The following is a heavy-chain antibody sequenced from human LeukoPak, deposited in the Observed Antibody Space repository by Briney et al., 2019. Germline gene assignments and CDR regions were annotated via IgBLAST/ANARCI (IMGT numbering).Heavy chain of an antibody. Sequence: PSETLSLTCTVSGGSISSGSYYWSWIRQPAGKGLEWIGRIYTSGSTNYNPSLKSRVTISVDTSKNQFSLKLSSVTAADTAVYYCARDWCGGDCYDYWGQGTLVTVSS. CDR2: IYTSGST. CDR1: GGSISSGSYY. D-gene: IGHD2-21*01. V-gene: IGHV4-61*02. J-gene: IGHJ4*02. CDR3: ARDWCGGDCYDY.